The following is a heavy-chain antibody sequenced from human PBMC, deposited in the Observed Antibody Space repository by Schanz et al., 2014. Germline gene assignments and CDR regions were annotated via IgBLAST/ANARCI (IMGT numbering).Heavy chain of an antibody. CDR3: ATLGTGMAVAGSVIDSCYYYMDV. CDR1: GGTFSSYT. D-gene: IGHD6-19*01. CDR2: IIPILGIA. V-gene: IGHV1-69*02. J-gene: IGHJ6*03. Sequence: QVQLVQSGAEVKKPGASVKVSCKASGGTFSSYTISWVRQAPGQGLEWMGRIIPILGIANYAQNFQGRVTITADKSTSTAYMELTSLRSEDTAVYYWATLGTGMAVAGSVIDSCYYYMDVWGEGTTVTVSS.